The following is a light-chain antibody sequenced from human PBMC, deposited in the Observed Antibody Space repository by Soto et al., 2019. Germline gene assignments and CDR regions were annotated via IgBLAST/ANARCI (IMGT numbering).Light chain of an antibody. J-gene: IGKJ1*01. CDR1: QSLVYSDGNTY. Sequence: DVVMTQSPLSLPVTLGQPASISCRSSQSLVYSDGNTYLTWFQQRPGQSPRRLIYKISIRDSGVRDRFSGSGSGTDFTLKISRVEAEDGGVSYWLQGTHWPRTFGQGTKVDIK. CDR2: KIS. CDR3: LQGTHWPRT. V-gene: IGKV2-30*01.